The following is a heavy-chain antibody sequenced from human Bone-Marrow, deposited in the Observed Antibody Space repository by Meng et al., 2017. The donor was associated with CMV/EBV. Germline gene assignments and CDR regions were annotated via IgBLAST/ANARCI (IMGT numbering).Heavy chain of an antibody. CDR2: ISAYNGNT. J-gene: IGHJ4*02. D-gene: IGHD2-2*02. CDR3: ARSLCSSTSCYTEDFDY. V-gene: IGHV1-18*01. CDR1: YTVTSYG. Sequence: YTVTSYGISGVRQAPGQGLEWMGWISAYNGNTNYAQKLQGRVTMTTDTSTSTAYMELRSLRSDDTAVYYCARSLCSSTSCYTEDFDYWGQGTLVTVSS.